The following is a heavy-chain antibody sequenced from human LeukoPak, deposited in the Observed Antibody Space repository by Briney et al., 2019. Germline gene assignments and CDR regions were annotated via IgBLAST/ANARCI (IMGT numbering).Heavy chain of an antibody. CDR3: ARDSGRGGYSYGPRDS. CDR2: ISSSGSTI. V-gene: IGHV3-48*03. D-gene: IGHD5-18*01. CDR1: GFTFSSYE. Sequence: PGGSLRLSCAASGFTFSSYEMNWVRQAPGKGLEWVSYISSSGSTIYYADSVKGRFTISRDNAKNSLYLQMNSLRAEDTAVYYCARDSGRGGYSYGPRDSWGQGTLVTVSS. J-gene: IGHJ5*02.